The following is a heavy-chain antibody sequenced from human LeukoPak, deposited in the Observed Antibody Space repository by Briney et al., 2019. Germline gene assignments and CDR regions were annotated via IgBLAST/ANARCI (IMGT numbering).Heavy chain of an antibody. CDR1: GFTFSSYS. CDR3: ASRGVAVAGTRSIDY. V-gene: IGHV3-21*01. D-gene: IGHD6-19*01. Sequence: GGSLRLSCAASGFTFSSYSMNRVRQAPGKGLEWVSSISSSSSYIYYADSVKGRFTISRDNAKNSLYLQMNSLRAADTAVYYCASRGVAVAGTRSIDYWGPGTLVTVSS. J-gene: IGHJ4*02. CDR2: ISSSSSYI.